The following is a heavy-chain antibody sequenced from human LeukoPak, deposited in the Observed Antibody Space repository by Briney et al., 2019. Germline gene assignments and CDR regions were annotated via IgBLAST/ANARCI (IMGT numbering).Heavy chain of an antibody. J-gene: IGHJ4*02. CDR1: GFTLSSNY. CDR2: IYSGGST. CDR3: ARDFPGIAVAGTRPLDY. Sequence: GGSLRLSCVASGFTLSSNYMRWVRQAPARGLEGVSVIYSGGSTYYADSVKGRFTIPRDSSKNTLYLQMNSLRAEDTAVYYCARDFPGIAVAGTRPLDYWGQGTLVTVSS. D-gene: IGHD6-19*01. V-gene: IGHV3-53*01.